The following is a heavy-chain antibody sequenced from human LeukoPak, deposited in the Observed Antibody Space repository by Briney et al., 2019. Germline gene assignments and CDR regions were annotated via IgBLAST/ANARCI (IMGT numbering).Heavy chain of an antibody. D-gene: IGHD3-10*01. CDR2: IRYDGSNK. Sequence: QSGGSLRLSCAASGFTFSSYDMHWVRQAPGKGLEWVAFIRYDGSNKQYADSVKGRFTVSRDNSKNTLYLQMNGLRAEDTAVYYCAKDVGNYYGSSEYWGQGTLVTVSS. V-gene: IGHV3-30*02. CDR3: AKDVGNYYGSSEY. CDR1: GFTFSSYD. J-gene: IGHJ4*02.